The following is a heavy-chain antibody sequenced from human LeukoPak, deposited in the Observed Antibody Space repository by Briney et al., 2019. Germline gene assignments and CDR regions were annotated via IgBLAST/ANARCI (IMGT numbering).Heavy chain of an antibody. CDR2: ISSSGSTI. CDR3: ASYRVYGVPFDY. D-gene: IGHD5/OR15-5a*01. V-gene: IGHV3-48*03. Sequence: QPGGSLRLSCAASGFTFSSYEMNWVRQAPGKGLEWVSYISSSGSTIYYADSVKGRFTISRDNAKNSLYLQMNSLRAEDTAVYYCASYRVYGVPFDYWGQGTLVTVSS. J-gene: IGHJ4*02. CDR1: GFTFSSYE.